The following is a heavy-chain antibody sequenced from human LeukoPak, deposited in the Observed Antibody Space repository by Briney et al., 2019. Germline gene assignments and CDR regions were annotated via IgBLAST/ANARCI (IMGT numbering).Heavy chain of an antibody. J-gene: IGHJ4*02. D-gene: IGHD2-15*01. V-gene: IGHV4-34*01. Sequence: SETLSLTCAVSGVPFNVYYWFWIRQPPGKGLEWIGEVTHSGTTNYNQSLKSRVIMSVDTSKNQFSLRLNSVTAADTAVYYCARVDVAPSRKVFDSWGQGTLVTVSS. CDR2: VTHSGTT. CDR3: ARVDVAPSRKVFDS. CDR1: GVPFNVYY.